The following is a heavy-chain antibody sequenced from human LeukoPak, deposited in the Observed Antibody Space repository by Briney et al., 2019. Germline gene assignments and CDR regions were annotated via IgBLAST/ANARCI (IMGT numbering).Heavy chain of an antibody. CDR2: IKQDGSEK. V-gene: IGHV3-7*03. CDR1: GFTFSSSA. D-gene: IGHD6-6*01. CDR3: ARYIAARPISYYYYYMDV. J-gene: IGHJ6*03. Sequence: PGGSLRLSCTTSGFTFSSSAMSWVRQAPGKGLEWVANIKQDGSEKYYVDSVKGRFTISRDNAKNSLYLQMNSLRAEDTAVYYCARYIAARPISYYYYYMDVWGKGTTVTVSS.